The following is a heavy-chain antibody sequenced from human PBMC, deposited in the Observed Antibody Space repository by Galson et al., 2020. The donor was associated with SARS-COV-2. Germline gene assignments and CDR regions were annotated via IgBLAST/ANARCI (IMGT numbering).Heavy chain of an antibody. D-gene: IGHD3-10*01. CDR1: GGSFSGYS. Sequence: SETLSLTCAVYGGSFSGYSWTWIRQPPGKGLEWIGEINSGGNTNYSPSLKSRVTVSVDTSKNQFSLKLRSVTAADTGLHYCARGHRGVVPSPVLGLGPYYLYVYMDVWGLGTSVTVSS. CDR3: ARGHRGVVPSPVLGLGPYYLYVYMDV. V-gene: IGHV4-34*01. J-gene: IGHJ6*03. CDR2: INSGGNT.